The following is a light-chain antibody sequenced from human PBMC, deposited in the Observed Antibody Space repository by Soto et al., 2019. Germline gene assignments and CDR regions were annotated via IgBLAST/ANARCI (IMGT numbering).Light chain of an antibody. J-gene: IGKJ3*01. V-gene: IGKV3-20*01. CDR3: QQYDRSLFT. CDR1: QSVSSNY. CDR2: GAS. Sequence: DIVLTQSPGTLSLSPGERATLSCRASQSVSSNYLAWYQQKPGQAPRLLIHGASTRATGVPDRFSGSGSGTDFTLTISRLEPEDFAVYHCQQYDRSLFTFGPGTKVDIK.